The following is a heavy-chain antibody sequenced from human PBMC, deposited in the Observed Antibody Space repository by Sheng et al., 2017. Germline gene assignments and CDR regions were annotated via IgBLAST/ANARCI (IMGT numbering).Heavy chain of an antibody. CDR1: GFTFSDFT. D-gene: IGHD1-26*01. CDR3: VREVTGGWFDP. V-gene: IGHV3-48*01. J-gene: IGHJ5*02. Sequence: EVQLVESGGGLAHPGDSLRLSCAASGFTFSDFTMNWVRQAPGKGLEWLSYISRTSRTIYYADSARGRFTVSRDNAQNSLYLEMKSLRADDTAVYYCVREVTGGWFDPWGQGTLVTGLL. CDR2: ISRTSRTI.